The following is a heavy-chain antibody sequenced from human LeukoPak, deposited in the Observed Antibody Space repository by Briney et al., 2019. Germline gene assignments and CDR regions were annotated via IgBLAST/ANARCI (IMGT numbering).Heavy chain of an antibody. CDR1: GGSISSSSYY. Sequence: SETLSLTCTVSGGSISSSSYYLGWIRQPPGKGLEWIGSIYYSGNTYYNPSPQSRVTISVDTSKDQFSLRLTSVTAADTAVYYCARHPFGYYGSANDHYYYYLDVWGKGTTVTVSS. D-gene: IGHD3-10*01. CDR3: ARHPFGYYGSANDHYYYYLDV. J-gene: IGHJ6*03. CDR2: IYYSGNT. V-gene: IGHV4-39*01.